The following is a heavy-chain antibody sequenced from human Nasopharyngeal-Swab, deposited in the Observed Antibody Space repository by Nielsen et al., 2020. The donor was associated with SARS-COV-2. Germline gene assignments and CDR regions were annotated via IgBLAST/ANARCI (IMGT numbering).Heavy chain of an antibody. CDR2: ISGSGGST. CDR1: GFTFNSYA. CDR3: AKDRGPMMATPDY. Sequence: GESLKISCSASGFTFNSYAMSWVRQAPGKGLEWVSAISGSGGSTYYADSVKGRFTISRDNSKNTLYLQMNSLRAEDTAVYYCAKDRGPMMATPDYWGQGTLVTVSS. J-gene: IGHJ4*02. D-gene: IGHD5-24*01. V-gene: IGHV3-23*01.